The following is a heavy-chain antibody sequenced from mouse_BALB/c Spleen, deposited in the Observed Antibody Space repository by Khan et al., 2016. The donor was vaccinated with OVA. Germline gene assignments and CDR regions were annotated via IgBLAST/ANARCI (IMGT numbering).Heavy chain of an antibody. V-gene: IGHV1S56*01. D-gene: IGHD2-1*01. Sequence: LQESGSELVKPGASVRISCKASGYTFTTYYINWVKQRPGQGLEWIGWIYPGDVNTKYNEKIKGKATLNADKSSSTAYMQLSSLTSDYSAVYFCAREGYYGNYRAWFAYWGQGTLVTVSP. CDR1: GYTFTTYY. CDR3: AREGYYGNYRAWFAY. CDR2: IYPGDVNT. J-gene: IGHJ3*01.